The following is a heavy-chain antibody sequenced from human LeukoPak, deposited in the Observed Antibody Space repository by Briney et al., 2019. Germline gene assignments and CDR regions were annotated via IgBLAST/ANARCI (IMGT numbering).Heavy chain of an antibody. V-gene: IGHV3-11*01. Sequence: GGSLRLSCAASGFAFSDYYMSWIRQAPGKGLEWVSYISSSGSTIYYADSVKGRFTISRDNAKNSLYLQMNSLRAEDTAVYYCARDHEDYYDSSGYFDYWGQGTLVTVSS. CDR1: GFAFSDYY. J-gene: IGHJ4*02. D-gene: IGHD3-22*01. CDR2: ISSSGSTI. CDR3: ARDHEDYYDSSGYFDY.